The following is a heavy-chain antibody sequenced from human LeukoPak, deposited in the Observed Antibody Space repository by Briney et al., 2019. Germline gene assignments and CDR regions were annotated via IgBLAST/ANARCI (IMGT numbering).Heavy chain of an antibody. D-gene: IGHD3-10*01. V-gene: IGHV3-23*01. Sequence: TGGSLRLSCAASGFTFRNCAMSWLRQALGKGLEWVSGISGTGYNTYYADSVKGRFTISRDNSKNTLYLQMNSLGAEDTAVYYCAKHGSGTLFYFDYWCQRTLVTVSS. CDR1: GFTFRNCA. CDR2: ISGTGYNT. J-gene: IGHJ4*02. CDR3: AKHGSGTLFYFDY.